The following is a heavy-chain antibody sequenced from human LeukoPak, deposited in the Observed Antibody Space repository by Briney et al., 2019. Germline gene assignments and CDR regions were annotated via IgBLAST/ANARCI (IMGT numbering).Heavy chain of an antibody. D-gene: IGHD2-21*01. Sequence: PGGSLRLSCAASGFTFSSYSMNWVRQAPGKGLEWVSSISSSSSYIYYADSVKGRFTISRDNAKNSLYLQMNSLRAEDTAVYHCARSRGRVVMGAFDIWGQGTMVTVSS. CDR2: ISSSSSYI. J-gene: IGHJ3*02. CDR3: ARSRGRVVMGAFDI. V-gene: IGHV3-21*01. CDR1: GFTFSSYS.